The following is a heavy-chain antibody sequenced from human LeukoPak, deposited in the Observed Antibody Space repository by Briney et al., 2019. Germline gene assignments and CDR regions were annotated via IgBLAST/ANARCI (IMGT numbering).Heavy chain of an antibody. CDR1: GGTFSSYA. V-gene: IGHV1-69*13. D-gene: IGHD2-21*02. CDR3: ARGAQIVVVTARLDY. Sequence: GASVKVSCKASGGTFSSYAISWVRQAPGQGLEWMGGIIPIFGTANYAQKFQGRVTITADESTSTAYMELSSLRSEDTAVYYCARGAQIVVVTARLDYWGQGTLVTASS. J-gene: IGHJ4*02. CDR2: IIPIFGTA.